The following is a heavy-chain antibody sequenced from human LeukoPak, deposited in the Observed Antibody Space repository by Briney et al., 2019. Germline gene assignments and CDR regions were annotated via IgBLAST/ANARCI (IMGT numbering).Heavy chain of an antibody. Sequence: SETLSLTCTVSGGSISSSSYYWGWIRQPPGKGLEWIGSIYYSGSTYYNPSLKSRVTISVDTSKNQFSLKLSSVTAADTAVYYCARDELDYGEYDFEYWGQGTLVTVSS. CDR1: GGSISSSSYY. CDR2: IYYSGST. V-gene: IGHV4-39*07. D-gene: IGHD4-17*01. CDR3: ARDELDYGEYDFEY. J-gene: IGHJ4*02.